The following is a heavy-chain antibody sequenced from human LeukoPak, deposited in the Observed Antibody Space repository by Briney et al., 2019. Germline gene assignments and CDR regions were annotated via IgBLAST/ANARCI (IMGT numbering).Heavy chain of an antibody. CDR2: IYPGDSDT. D-gene: IGHD1-26*01. CDR3: AMTFSGSYYGPTNNWFDP. J-gene: IGHJ5*02. V-gene: IGHV5-51*01. Sequence: GESLKISCKGSGYSFTNYWIGWVRQMPGKGLEWMGIIYPGDSDTRYSPSFQGQVTISADKSISTAYLQWSSLKASDTAMYYCAMTFSGSYYGPTNNWFDPWGQGTLVTVSS. CDR1: GYSFTNYW.